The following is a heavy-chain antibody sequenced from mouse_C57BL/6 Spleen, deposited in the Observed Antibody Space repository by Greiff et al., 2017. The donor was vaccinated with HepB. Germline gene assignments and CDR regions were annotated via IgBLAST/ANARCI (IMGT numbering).Heavy chain of an antibody. Sequence: QVQLQQSDAELVKPGASVKISCKVSGYTFTDHTMHWMKQRPEQGLEWIGYIYPRDGSTKYNEKFKGKATLTADKSSSTAYMQLNSLTSEDSAVYFCAGGYYGSPYYFDYWGQGTTLTVSS. V-gene: IGHV1-78*01. CDR2: IYPRDGST. CDR1: GYTFTDHT. J-gene: IGHJ2*01. D-gene: IGHD1-1*01. CDR3: AGGYYGSPYYFDY.